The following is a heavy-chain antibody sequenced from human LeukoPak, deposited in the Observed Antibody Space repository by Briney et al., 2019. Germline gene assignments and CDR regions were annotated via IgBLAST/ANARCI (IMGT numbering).Heavy chain of an antibody. CDR2: INHSGST. J-gene: IGHJ6*03. CDR3: ARGAVVVPDAYYYYYYMDV. D-gene: IGHD2-2*01. Sequence: SETLSLTCAVYGGSFSGYYWSWIRQPPGKGLEWIGEINHSGSTNYNPSLKSRVTISVDTSKNQFSLKLSSVTAADTAVYYCARGAVVVPDAYYYYYYMDVWGKGTTVTVSS. CDR1: GGSFSGYY. V-gene: IGHV4-34*01.